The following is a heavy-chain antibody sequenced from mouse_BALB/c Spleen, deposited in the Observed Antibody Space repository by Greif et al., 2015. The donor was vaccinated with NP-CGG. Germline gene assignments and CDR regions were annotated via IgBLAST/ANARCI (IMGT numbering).Heavy chain of an antibody. Sequence: EVQLVESGGGLVQPGGSRKLSCAASGFTFSSFGMHWVRQAPEKGLEWVAYISSGSSTIYYADTVKGRFTISRDNPKNTLFLQMTSLRSEDTAMYYCARRGGYSYAMDYWGQGTSVTVSS. CDR2: ISSGSSTI. V-gene: IGHV5-17*02. J-gene: IGHJ4*01. CDR3: ARRGGYSYAMDY. CDR1: GFTFSSFG. D-gene: IGHD2-3*01.